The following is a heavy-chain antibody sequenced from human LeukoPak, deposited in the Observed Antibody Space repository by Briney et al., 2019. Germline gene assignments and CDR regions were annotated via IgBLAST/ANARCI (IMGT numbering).Heavy chain of an antibody. CDR2: ISYDGSNK. V-gene: IGHV3-30-3*01. Sequence: GRSLRLSCAASGFTFSSYAMHWVRQAPGKGLEWVAVISYDGSNKYYAASVKGRFTISRDNSKNTLYLQMNSLRAEDTAVYYCARGPYDSSGYYDYWGQGTLVTVSS. J-gene: IGHJ4*02. CDR3: ARGPYDSSGYYDY. D-gene: IGHD3-22*01. CDR1: GFTFSSYA.